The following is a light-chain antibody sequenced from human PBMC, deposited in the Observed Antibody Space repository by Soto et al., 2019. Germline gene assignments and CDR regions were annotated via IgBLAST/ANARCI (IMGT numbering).Light chain of an antibody. J-gene: IGKJ4*01. V-gene: IGKV3-20*01. CDR1: QSVSSSY. CDR2: GAS. CDR3: QQYDNSPLT. Sequence: EIVLTQSPGTPSLSPLVRSSLPCRASQSVSSSYLAWYQQKPGQAPRLLIYGASNRATGIPDRFSGSGSGTDFTLTISRLEPEDFAVYYCQQYDNSPLTFGGGTKVDIK.